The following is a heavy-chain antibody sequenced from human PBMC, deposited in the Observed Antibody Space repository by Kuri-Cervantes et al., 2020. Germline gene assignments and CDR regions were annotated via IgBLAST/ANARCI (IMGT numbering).Heavy chain of an antibody. V-gene: IGHV3-30-3*01. J-gene: IGHJ4*02. CDR1: GFTFSSYA. CDR3: ARPNVGIYYDSSGYYGFDY. D-gene: IGHD3-22*01. Sequence: GGSLRLSCAASGFTFSSYAMHWFRQAPGKGLEWVAVISYDGSNKYYADSVKGRFTISRDNSKNTLYLQMNSLRAEDTAVYYCARPNVGIYYDSSGYYGFDYWGQGTLVTVSS. CDR2: ISYDGSNK.